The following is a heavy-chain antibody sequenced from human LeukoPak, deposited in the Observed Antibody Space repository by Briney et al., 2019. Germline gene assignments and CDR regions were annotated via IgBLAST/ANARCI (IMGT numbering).Heavy chain of an antibody. CDR2: IYYSGST. V-gene: IGHV4-39*01. CDR3: ARHKEDFHDSSGPNFWYFDL. D-gene: IGHD3-22*01. Sequence: SETLSLNCTVSGDSIKSDSYYWGWIRQPPGRGLEWIGTIYYSGSTYYNPPLKSRVTISVDTSKNQFSVKLSSVTAADTALYYCARHKEDFHDSSGPNFWYFDLWGRGTLVTVSS. CDR1: GDSIKSDSYY. J-gene: IGHJ2*01.